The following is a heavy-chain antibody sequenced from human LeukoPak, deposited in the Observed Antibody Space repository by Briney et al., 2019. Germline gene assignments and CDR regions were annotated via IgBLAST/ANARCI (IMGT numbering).Heavy chain of an antibody. Sequence: GGSLRLSCAASGFTFISYSMNWVRQAPGKGLEYVSAISSNGGSTYYASSVKGRFTISRDNSKNTLYLQMGSLRTEDMAVYYCARVAARVSLDYWGQGTLVTVSS. V-gene: IGHV3-64*01. CDR3: ARVAARVSLDY. J-gene: IGHJ4*02. D-gene: IGHD2-15*01. CDR2: ISSNGGST. CDR1: GFTFISYS.